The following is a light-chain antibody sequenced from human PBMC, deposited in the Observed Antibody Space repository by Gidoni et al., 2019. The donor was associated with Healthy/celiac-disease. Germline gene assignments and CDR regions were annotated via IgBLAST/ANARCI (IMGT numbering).Light chain of an antibody. Sequence: EMWLTQPQGTLSLSQGERATLSCRASQSVSSSYLAWYQQKPGQAPRLLIYGASSRATGIPDRFSGSGSGTDFTLTISRLEPEDFAVYYCQQYGSSPRTFXQXTKVEIK. CDR3: QQYGSSPRT. V-gene: IGKV3-20*01. CDR2: GAS. CDR1: QSVSSSY. J-gene: IGKJ1*01.